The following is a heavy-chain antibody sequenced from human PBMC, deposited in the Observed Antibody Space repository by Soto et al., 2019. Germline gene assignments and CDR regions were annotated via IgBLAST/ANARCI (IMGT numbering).Heavy chain of an antibody. CDR1: GYTFTGYY. Sequence: SVEVSCKASGYTFTGYYMHWVRQAPEQGLEWMGWINPNSGGTNYAQKFQGWVTMTRDTSISTAYMELSRLRSDDTAVYYCARAISRAARPWVSAFDIWGQGTMVTASS. CDR2: INPNSGGT. D-gene: IGHD6-6*01. CDR3: ARAISRAARPWVSAFDI. J-gene: IGHJ3*02. V-gene: IGHV1-2*04.